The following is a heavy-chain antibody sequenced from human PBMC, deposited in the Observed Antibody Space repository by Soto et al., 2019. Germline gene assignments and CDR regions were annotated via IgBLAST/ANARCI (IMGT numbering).Heavy chain of an antibody. Sequence: PSETLSLTCTVSGGSISSGGYYWSWIRQHPGKGLEWIGYIYYSGSTYYNPSLKSRVTISVDTSKNQFPLKLSSVTAADTAVYYCARVPGIAARPFDYWGQGTLVTVSS. V-gene: IGHV4-31*03. CDR1: GGSISSGGYY. CDR3: ARVPGIAARPFDY. CDR2: IYYSGST. J-gene: IGHJ4*02. D-gene: IGHD6-6*01.